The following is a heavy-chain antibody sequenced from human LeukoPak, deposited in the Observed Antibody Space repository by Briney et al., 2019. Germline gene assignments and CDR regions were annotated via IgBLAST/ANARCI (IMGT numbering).Heavy chain of an antibody. J-gene: IGHJ4*02. D-gene: IGHD2/OR15-2a*01. Sequence: SETLSLTCAVYGGSFSGYYWSWIRQPPGKGLEWIGRIYASGSTNYIPSLKSRVTISVDTSKNQFSVNLSSVTAADTAVYYCARSNSRTSWVLYWGQGTLVTVSS. CDR3: ARSNSRTSWVLY. V-gene: IGHV4-34*01. CDR1: GGSFSGYY. CDR2: IYASGST.